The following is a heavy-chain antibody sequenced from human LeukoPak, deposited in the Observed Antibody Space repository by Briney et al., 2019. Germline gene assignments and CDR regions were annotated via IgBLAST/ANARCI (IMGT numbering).Heavy chain of an antibody. CDR3: AKSVRIVVVPAATPPLDY. D-gene: IGHD2-2*01. CDR2: IRGSGGST. J-gene: IGHJ4*02. Sequence: PGRSLRLSCAAHGFTFSSYAMSCVRQAPGKGLEWVSDIRGSGGSTYYADPVKGRFTISRDNSKNTLYLQMNSLRAEDTAVYYCAKSVRIVVVPAATPPLDYWGQGTLVTVSS. V-gene: IGHV3-23*01. CDR1: GFTFSSYA.